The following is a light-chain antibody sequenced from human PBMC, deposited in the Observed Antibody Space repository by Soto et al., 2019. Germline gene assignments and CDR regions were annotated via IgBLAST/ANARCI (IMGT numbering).Light chain of an antibody. CDR1: SSNIGAGYD. V-gene: IGLV1-40*01. J-gene: IGLJ3*02. CDR2: GNN. CDR3: QSYDSSLNWV. Sequence: QSVLTQPPSVSGAPGQSVTISCTGSSSNIGAGYDVHWYQRLPGAAPRLLIYGNNHRPSGVPYRFSASRSGPSASLAITGLQAEDEAVYYCQSYDSSLNWVFGGGTKLTVL.